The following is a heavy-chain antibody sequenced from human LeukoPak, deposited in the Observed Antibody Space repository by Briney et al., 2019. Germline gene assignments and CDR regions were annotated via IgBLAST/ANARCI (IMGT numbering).Heavy chain of an antibody. Sequence: GGSLRLSCAASGFTFSDYYMSWIRQAPGKGLEWVSYISSSGSTIYYADSVKGRFTISRDNAKNSLYLQMNSLRAEDTAVYYCASQPKQWPWYFDYWGQGTLVTVSS. CDR2: ISSSGSTI. CDR1: GFTFSDYY. J-gene: IGHJ4*02. CDR3: ASQPKQWPWYFDY. V-gene: IGHV3-11*01. D-gene: IGHD6-19*01.